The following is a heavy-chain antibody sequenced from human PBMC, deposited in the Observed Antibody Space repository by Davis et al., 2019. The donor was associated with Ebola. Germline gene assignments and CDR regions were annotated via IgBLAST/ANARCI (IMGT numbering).Heavy chain of an antibody. CDR1: GFSFSDYY. V-gene: IGHV3-9*01. Sequence: GGSLRLSCAASGFSFSDYYMTWIRQAPGKGLEWVSGISWNSGSIGYADSVKGRFTISRDNAKNSLYLQMYSLRAEDTALYYCAKSYCGGDCYSGALDVWGKGTTVTVSS. D-gene: IGHD2-21*02. CDR2: ISWNSGSI. CDR3: AKSYCGGDCYSGALDV. J-gene: IGHJ6*04.